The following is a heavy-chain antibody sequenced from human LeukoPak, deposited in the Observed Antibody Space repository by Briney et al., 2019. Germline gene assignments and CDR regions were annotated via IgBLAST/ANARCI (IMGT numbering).Heavy chain of an antibody. CDR1: GFIFTTYA. V-gene: IGHV3-23*01. Sequence: PGGYLSCYCAASGFIFTTYAMRWLRPAPGKGLEWVSTINGSGVSGDRNYYADSVRARFTISRDNPKNTLYLQIDSLEANDTAVYYCARNRACYSTSCSPRGFLWGQGTLVTAS. D-gene: IGHD2-2*01. CDR2: INGSGVSGDRN. J-gene: IGHJ4*02. CDR3: ARNRACYSTSCSPRGFL.